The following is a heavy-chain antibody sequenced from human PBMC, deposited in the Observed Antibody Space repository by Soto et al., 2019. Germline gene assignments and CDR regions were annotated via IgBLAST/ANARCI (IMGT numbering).Heavy chain of an antibody. CDR2: IYPGDSDT. D-gene: IGHD4-17*01. CDR1: GYSFTKCW. CDR3: ARGTVSSDFDY. V-gene: IGHV5-51*01. Sequence: GEALGIYCKVSGYSFTKCWIGWARQMPGKGLEWMGIIYPGDSDTRYSPSFQGQVTISADKSISTAYLQWSSLKASDTAMYYCARGTVSSDFDYWGQGTLVTVSS. J-gene: IGHJ4*02.